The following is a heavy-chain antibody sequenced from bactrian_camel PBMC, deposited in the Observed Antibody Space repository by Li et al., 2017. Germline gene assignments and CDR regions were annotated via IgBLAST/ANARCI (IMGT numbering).Heavy chain of an antibody. CDR1: GFLFSTEG. Sequence: VQLVESGGGLVQSGGSLSLSCAASGFLFSTEGMSWVRQAPGKGLEWVSAIVNRDRTTYAESVKGRFTISRDNAKNTVFLQMNSPKSEDTALYYCATDHCSGGYCYTPTTRTAFGFFGQGTQVTVS. V-gene: IGHV3S40*01. CDR2: IVNRDRT. J-gene: IGHJ6*01. CDR3: ATDHCSGGYCYTPTTRTAFGF. D-gene: IGHD2*01.